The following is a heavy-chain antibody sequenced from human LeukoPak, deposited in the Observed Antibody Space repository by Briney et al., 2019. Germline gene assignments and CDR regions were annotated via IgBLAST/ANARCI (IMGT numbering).Heavy chain of an antibody. CDR1: GGSISSYY. CDR3: ARDHCSSTSCYRYYYYMDV. Sequence: SETLSLTFTVSGGSISSYYWSWIRQPAGKGLEWIGRIYTSGSTNYNPSLKSRVTMSVDTSKNQFSLKLSSVTAADTAVYYCARDHCSSTSCYRYYYYMDVWGKGTTVTVSS. D-gene: IGHD2-2*01. V-gene: IGHV4-4*07. CDR2: IYTSGST. J-gene: IGHJ6*03.